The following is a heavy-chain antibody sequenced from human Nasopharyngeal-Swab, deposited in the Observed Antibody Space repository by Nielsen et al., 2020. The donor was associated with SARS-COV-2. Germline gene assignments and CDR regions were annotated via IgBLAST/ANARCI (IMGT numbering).Heavy chain of an antibody. Sequence: GESLKISCAASGFTFSNAWMNWVRQAPGKGLEWVGRIKSQTDGGTTDYAAPVKGRFTVSRDDSKNTLYLQMNSLKTEDTAVYYCTTDFPSQYFYYYMDVWGKGTTVTVSS. V-gene: IGHV3-15*07. CDR2: IKSQTDGGTT. CDR3: TTDFPSQYFYYYMDV. J-gene: IGHJ6*03. CDR1: GFTFSNAW.